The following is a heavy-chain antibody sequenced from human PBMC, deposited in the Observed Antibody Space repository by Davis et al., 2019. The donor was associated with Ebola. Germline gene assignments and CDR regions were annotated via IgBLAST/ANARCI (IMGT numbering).Heavy chain of an antibody. CDR1: GGTFSSYA. CDR3: AKGEITMVQGVPSGRYFDY. Sequence: AASVKVSCKASGGTFSSYAISWVRQAPGQGLEWMGGIIPIFGTANYAQKFQGRVTITADKSTSTAYMELSSLRSEDTAAYYCAKGEITMVQGVPSGRYFDYWGQGTLVTVSS. CDR2: IIPIFGTA. D-gene: IGHD3-10*01. V-gene: IGHV1-69*06. J-gene: IGHJ4*02.